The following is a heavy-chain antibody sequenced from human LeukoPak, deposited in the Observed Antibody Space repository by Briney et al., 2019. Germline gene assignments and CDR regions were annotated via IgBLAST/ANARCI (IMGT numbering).Heavy chain of an antibody. V-gene: IGHV3-15*01. J-gene: IGHJ4*02. CDR2: IKSKIDGGTT. Sequence: GGSLRLSCAASGFTFSNAWMSWVRQAPGKGLEWVGHIKSKIDGGTTEYVAPVKGRFTISRDDSKNTLYLQMNSLKTEDTAVYYCATNRLVEDYWGQGTLVTVSS. CDR3: ATNRLVEDY. D-gene: IGHD1-26*01. CDR1: GFTFSNAW.